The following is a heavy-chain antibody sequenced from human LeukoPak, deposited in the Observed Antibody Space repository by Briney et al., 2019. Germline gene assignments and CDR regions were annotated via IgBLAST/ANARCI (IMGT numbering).Heavy chain of an antibody. D-gene: IGHD1-26*01. Sequence: PGGSLRLSCAASGFTFSNYWRSWVRQAPGKGLEWVAKIKQDGSEEYYVDSVKGRFTISRDNAKNSLFLQMNSLRVEDTAIYYCARGGSYPGCWGQGTLVTVSS. CDR1: GFTFSNYW. CDR3: ARGGSYPGC. J-gene: IGHJ4*02. V-gene: IGHV3-7*03. CDR2: IKQDGSEE.